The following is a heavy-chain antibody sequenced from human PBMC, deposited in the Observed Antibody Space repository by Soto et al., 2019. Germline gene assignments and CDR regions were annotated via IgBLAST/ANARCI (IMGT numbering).Heavy chain of an antibody. CDR3: AKDGRHNFDY. V-gene: IGHV3-30*18. Sequence: QVQLVESGRGVVQPGRSLRLSCAASGFTFSHYAMHWVRQAPGKGLEWVALMSYDGSNEYYADSVKGRFTISRDNSKNTLYLQMNSLRAEDTAVYYCAKDGRHNFDYWGQGTLVTVSS. CDR2: MSYDGSNE. CDR1: GFTFSHYA. J-gene: IGHJ4*02.